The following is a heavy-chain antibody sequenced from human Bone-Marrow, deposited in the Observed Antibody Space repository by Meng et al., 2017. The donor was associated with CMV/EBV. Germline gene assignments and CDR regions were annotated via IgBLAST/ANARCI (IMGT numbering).Heavy chain of an antibody. V-gene: IGHV1-46*01. CDR2: INPSGGST. J-gene: IGHJ4*02. D-gene: IGHD3-3*01. CDR1: GYTFTSYY. Sequence: ASVKVSCKASGYTFTSYYMHWVRQAPGQGLEWTGIINPSGGSTSYAQKFQGRVTMTRDTSTSTVYMELSSLRSEDTAVYYCARVVRNYDFWSGYSDYWGQGTLVTVSS. CDR3: ARVVRNYDFWSGYSDY.